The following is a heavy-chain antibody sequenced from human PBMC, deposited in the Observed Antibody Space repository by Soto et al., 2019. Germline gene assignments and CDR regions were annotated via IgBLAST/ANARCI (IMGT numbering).Heavy chain of an antibody. D-gene: IGHD1-26*01. Sequence: QVQLVQSGAEVKKPGSSVKVSCKASGGTFSSYAISWVRQAPGQGFEWMGGIIPIFGTANYAQKFQGRVTITADESTSTAYMELSSLRSEDTAVYYCARLSGSYSFYYYGMDVWGQGTTVTVSS. CDR1: GGTFSSYA. CDR2: IIPIFGTA. J-gene: IGHJ6*02. V-gene: IGHV1-69*01. CDR3: ARLSGSYSFYYYGMDV.